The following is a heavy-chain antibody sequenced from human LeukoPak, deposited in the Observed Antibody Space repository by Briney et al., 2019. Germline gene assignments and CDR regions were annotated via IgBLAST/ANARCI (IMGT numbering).Heavy chain of an antibody. CDR3: ARQFGFYYYDTIYYFDY. J-gene: IGHJ4*02. CDR1: GGSISISNYY. Sequence: PSETLSLTCTVSGGSISISNYYWGWIRQPPGKGLEWIGSIYYSGGTYYNPSLKSRVTISVDTPKNQFSLKLSSVTAADTAVYYCARQFGFYYYDTIYYFDYWGQGTLVTVSS. CDR2: IYYSGGT. D-gene: IGHD3-22*01. V-gene: IGHV4-39*01.